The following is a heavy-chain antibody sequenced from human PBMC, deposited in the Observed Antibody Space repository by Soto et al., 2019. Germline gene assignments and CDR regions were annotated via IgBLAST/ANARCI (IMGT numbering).Heavy chain of an antibody. V-gene: IGHV3-73*01. D-gene: IGHD2-15*01. CDR2: IRSKANSYAT. Sequence: PRGFLRLACATSVFTFSVSAMHWVRQASGKGLDCVGLIRSKANSYATAYAASVKGRFTISRDDSKNTAYLQMNSLKTEDTAVYYCTSSPPYCSGGSCYQSGYGMDVWGQGTTVTVSS. CDR3: TSSPPYCSGGSCYQSGYGMDV. J-gene: IGHJ6*01. CDR1: VFTFSVSA.